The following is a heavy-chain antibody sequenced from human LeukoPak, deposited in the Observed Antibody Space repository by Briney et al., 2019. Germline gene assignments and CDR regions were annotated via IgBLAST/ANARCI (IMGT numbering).Heavy chain of an antibody. D-gene: IGHD5-18*01. CDR1: GASMNTHY. CDR3: ATINRGNIFGYFDF. CDR2: MLDTVTT. Sequence: SETLSLTCAVSGASMNTHYWSWIRQPPGKGLEWIGYMLDTVTTKDNPSLKSRFTLSADTSKNQFSLRLTSVTAADTAVYSCATINRGNIFGYFDFWGQGIPVTVSS. J-gene: IGHJ4*02. V-gene: IGHV4-59*11.